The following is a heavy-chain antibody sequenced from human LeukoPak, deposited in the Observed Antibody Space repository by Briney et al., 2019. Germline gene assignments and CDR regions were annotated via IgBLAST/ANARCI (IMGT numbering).Heavy chain of an antibody. D-gene: IGHD3-9*01. V-gene: IGHV3-48*03. CDR3: ARELRPYDILTGYVL. Sequence: GGSLRLSCAASGFTFSSYEMNWVRQAPGKGLEWVSYISSSGSTIYYADSVKGRFTTSRDNAKNSLYLQMNSLRAEDTAVYYCARELRPYDILTGYVLWGQGTLVTVSS. CDR1: GFTFSSYE. CDR2: ISSSGSTI. J-gene: IGHJ4*02.